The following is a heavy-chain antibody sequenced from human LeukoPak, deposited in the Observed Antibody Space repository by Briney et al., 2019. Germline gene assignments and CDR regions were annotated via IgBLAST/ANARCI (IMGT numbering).Heavy chain of an antibody. CDR3: ASDGTAVAAALGLDY. Sequence: GASVKVSCKASGYKFTDYYMHWVRQAPGQGLEWMGWINPHSGGTNYAQKFQGRVTMTRDTSISTAYMELSRLRSDDTAVYYCASDGTAVAAALGLDYWGQGTLVTVSS. V-gene: IGHV1-2*02. D-gene: IGHD6-19*01. CDR2: INPHSGGT. J-gene: IGHJ4*02. CDR1: GYKFTDYY.